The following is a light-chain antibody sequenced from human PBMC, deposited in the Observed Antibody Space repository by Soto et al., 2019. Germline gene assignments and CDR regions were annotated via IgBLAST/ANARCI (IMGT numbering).Light chain of an antibody. V-gene: IGKV3-11*01. J-gene: IGKJ2*01. CDR2: DAS. CDR1: QRVSSY. Sequence: EIVLTQSPATLSLSPGERATLSCRASQRVSSYLAWYQQKPGQAPRRLIYDASNRATGIPARFSGSGSGTDFTLTISSLEPEDSAVYYCQQRSNWPPTFGQGTKLEIK. CDR3: QQRSNWPPT.